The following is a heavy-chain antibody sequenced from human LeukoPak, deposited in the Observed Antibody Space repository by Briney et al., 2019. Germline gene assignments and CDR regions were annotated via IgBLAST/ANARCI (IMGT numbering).Heavy chain of an antibody. CDR2: IKHKTADRTS. Sequence: GGSLRLSCAASGFTFSDAWMSWVRHPPGKGLEWVGHIKHKTADRTSDYTVAVKGRFTISRDDSKNTLYLQMNRLKTEDTAVYYCSADYGGTDDAFYIWGEGEMGTVSS. J-gene: IGHJ3*02. CDR1: GFTFSDAW. V-gene: IGHV3-15*01. D-gene: IGHD4-23*01. CDR3: SADYGGTDDAFYI.